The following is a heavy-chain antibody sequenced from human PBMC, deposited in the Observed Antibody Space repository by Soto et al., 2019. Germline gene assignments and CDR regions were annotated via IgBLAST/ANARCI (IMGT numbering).Heavy chain of an antibody. V-gene: IGHV3-23*01. CDR3: AIDLWWHTH. Sequence: EVQLLESGGGLVQPGGSLRLSCTASGFTFSDHAMTWVRQAPGKGLEWLSGISGGGTGAYYADSVKGRFNVSRDNSNNTVFLQMDSLRVEDTAVYYCAIDLWWHTHWGQGTLVTVSS. D-gene: IGHD2-15*01. CDR2: ISGGGTGA. CDR1: GFTFSDHA. J-gene: IGHJ4*02.